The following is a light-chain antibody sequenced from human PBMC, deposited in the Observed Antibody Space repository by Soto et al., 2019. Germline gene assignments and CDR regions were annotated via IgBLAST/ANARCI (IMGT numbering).Light chain of an antibody. CDR1: RSNIGSNN. J-gene: IGLJ1*01. V-gene: IGLV1-44*01. CDR2: NNH. Sequence: QSVLTQPPSASGIPGQRVTISCSGSRSNIGSNNVNWYQQLPGTAPRLLTFNNHLRPSGVPHRFSGSKSGTSASLAISWLQSEDEGDNYCAAWDDSRDGYVFGTGTQLTVL. CDR3: AAWDDSRDGYV.